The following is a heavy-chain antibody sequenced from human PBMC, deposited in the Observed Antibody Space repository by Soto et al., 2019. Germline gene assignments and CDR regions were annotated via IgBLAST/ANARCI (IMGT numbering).Heavy chain of an antibody. CDR3: ARVHTVTTYFDV. CDR2: MNPNSGNT. J-gene: IGHJ2*01. V-gene: IGHV1-8*01. Sequence: ASVKVSCKASGYTFTSYDINWVRQATGQGLGWMGWMNPNSGNTGSAQRFQGRLTMTRNTSINTAYMELTSLTSEDAAVYFCARVHTVTTYFDVWGRGTLVTVSS. CDR1: GYTFTSYD. D-gene: IGHD4-17*01.